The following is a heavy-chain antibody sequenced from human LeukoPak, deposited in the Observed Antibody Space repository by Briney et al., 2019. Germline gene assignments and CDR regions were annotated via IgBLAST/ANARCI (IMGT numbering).Heavy chain of an antibody. CDR2: ISAYNGNT. D-gene: IGHD3-10*01. V-gene: IGHV1-18*01. CDR3: ARDWAGLGDYYGSGSYYDY. CDR1: GYTFTSYG. Sequence: GASVKVSCKASGYTFTSYGISWVRQAPGQGLEWMGWISAYNGNTNYAQKLQGRVTMTTDTSTSTAYMELRSLRSDDTAVYYCARDWAGLGDYYGSGSYYDYWGQGTLVTVSS. J-gene: IGHJ4*02.